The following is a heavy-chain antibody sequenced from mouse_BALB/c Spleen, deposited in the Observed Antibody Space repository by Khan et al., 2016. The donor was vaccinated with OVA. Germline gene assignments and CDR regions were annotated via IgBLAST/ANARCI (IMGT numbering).Heavy chain of an antibody. D-gene: IGHD6-1*01. J-gene: IGHJ1*01. CDR2: IYPGVGYI. Sequence: VQLQQSGAELVRPGTSVKISCKASGYTFTNYWLGWVKQRPGHGLEWIGDIYPGVGYINYNEKFKGRATLTAGTSSITAHIQISGLISEESDRYLGARWATGCYDVWGAGTTVTVSS. CDR1: GYTFTNYW. V-gene: IGHV1-63*02. CDR3: ARWATGCYDV.